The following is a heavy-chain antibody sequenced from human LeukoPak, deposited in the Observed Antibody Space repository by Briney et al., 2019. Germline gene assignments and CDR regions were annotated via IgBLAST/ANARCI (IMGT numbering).Heavy chain of an antibody. CDR1: GYTFTSYE. V-gene: IGHV1-8*01. CDR2: MNPNSGNT. CDR3: GIRAPRWLQLKPFDD. J-gene: IGHJ4*02. D-gene: IGHD5-24*01. Sequence: GASVKVSCKASGYTFTSYEINWVRQATGQGLEWMGWMNPNSGNTGYAQKFQGRVTMTRNTSISTAYVELSSLRSEDTAVYCCGIRAPRWLQLKPFDDWCQGTLVIASS.